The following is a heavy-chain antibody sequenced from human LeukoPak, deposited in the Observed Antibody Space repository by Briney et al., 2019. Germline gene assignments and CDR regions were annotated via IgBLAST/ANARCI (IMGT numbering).Heavy chain of an antibody. Sequence: PSETLSLTCTVSGGSISNYYWTWIRQPPGKELEWIGYVYYGGSTNGNPSLRSRLTISVDTSKNQFSLELSSVTAADTAVYYCARDLLSTAGYFDYWGQGTLVTVSS. CDR3: ARDLLSTAGYFDY. CDR1: GGSISNYY. D-gene: IGHD6-19*01. CDR2: VYYGGST. J-gene: IGHJ4*02. V-gene: IGHV4-59*01.